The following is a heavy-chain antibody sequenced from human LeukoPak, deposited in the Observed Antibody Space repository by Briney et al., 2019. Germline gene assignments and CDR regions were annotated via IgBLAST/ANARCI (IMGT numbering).Heavy chain of an antibody. D-gene: IGHD1/OR15-1a*01. J-gene: IGHJ5*02. CDR1: GGSFTNYY. CDR3: ARGPGTVGLSP. CDR2: INHSGDT. Sequence: SETLSLTCNVSGGSFTNYYWSWIRQPPEKGLEWIGQINHSGDTNYNPSLRSRVALSVDRSKNQFSLKVASVTAADTGVYYCARGPGTVGLSPWGQGTLVTVSS. V-gene: IGHV4-34*01.